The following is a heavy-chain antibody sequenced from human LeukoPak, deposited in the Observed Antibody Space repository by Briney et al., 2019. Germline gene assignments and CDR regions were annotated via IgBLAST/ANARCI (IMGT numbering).Heavy chain of an antibody. CDR2: INAGNGNT. D-gene: IGHD2-15*01. J-gene: IGHJ4*02. CDR1: GYTFTSYA. V-gene: IGHV1-3*01. CDR3: ARDESKYCSGGSCYPRNY. Sequence: ASVKVSCKASGYTFTSYAMHWVRQAPGQRLEWMGWINAGNGNTKYSQKFQGRVTITRDTSASTAYMKLGSLRSEDTAVYYCARDESKYCSGGSCYPRNYWGQGTLVTVSS.